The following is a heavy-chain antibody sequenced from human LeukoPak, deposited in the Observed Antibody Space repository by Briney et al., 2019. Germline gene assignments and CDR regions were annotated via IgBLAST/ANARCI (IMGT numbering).Heavy chain of an antibody. CDR3: AKGPQLYSGYHPDY. CDR2: ITGSDDAT. J-gene: IGHJ4*02. Sequence: GGSLRLSCAASGFTFSSAAMTWVRQAPGKGLEWVSTITGSDDATFYADSVKGRFTISRDFSRNTVGLQMNSLRTEDTAIYYCAKGPQLYSGYHPDYWGQGTLVTVSS. D-gene: IGHD5-12*01. V-gene: IGHV3-23*01. CDR1: GFTFSSAA.